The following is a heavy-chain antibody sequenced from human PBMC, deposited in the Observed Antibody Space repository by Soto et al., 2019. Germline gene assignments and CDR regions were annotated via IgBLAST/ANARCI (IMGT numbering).Heavy chain of an antibody. V-gene: IGHV3-30-3*01. CDR2: ISYDGSNK. J-gene: IGHJ3*02. CDR3: ARDLGTGDAFDI. Sequence: PGGSLRLSCAASGFTFSSYAMHWVRQAPGKGLEWVAVISYDGSNKYYADSVKGRSTISRDNSKNTLYLQMNSLRAEDTAVYYCARDLGTGDAFDIWRQGTMVTVSS. D-gene: IGHD3-16*01. CDR1: GFTFSSYA.